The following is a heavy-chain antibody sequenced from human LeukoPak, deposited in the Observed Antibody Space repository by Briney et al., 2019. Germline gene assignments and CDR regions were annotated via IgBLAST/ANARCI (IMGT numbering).Heavy chain of an antibody. V-gene: IGHV3-21*06. J-gene: IGHJ4*02. CDR3: ARDTLATTYSFAY. D-gene: IGHD4-11*01. CDR1: AYSFSTSS. CDR2: ISGSSNYI. Sequence: GGSLRLSCAASAYSFSTSSMNWVRQAPGKGLEWVSSISGSSNYIYYADSVKGRFTISRDNAKNSLYLQMNSLRAEDTAVYYCARDTLATTYSFAYWGQGTLVTVSS.